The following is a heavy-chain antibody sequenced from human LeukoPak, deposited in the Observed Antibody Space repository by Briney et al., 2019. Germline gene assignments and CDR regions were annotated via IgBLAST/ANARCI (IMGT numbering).Heavy chain of an antibody. CDR3: AKGAAIFYYYMDV. V-gene: IGHV1-69*05. CDR1: GGTFSSYA. Sequence: SVKVSCKASGGTFSSYAISWVRQAPGQGLEWMGGIIPIFGTANYAQRFQGRVTITTDESTSTAYMELSSLRSEDTAVYYCAKGAAIFYYYMDVWGKGTTVTVSS. J-gene: IGHJ6*03. D-gene: IGHD2-2*01. CDR2: IIPIFGTA.